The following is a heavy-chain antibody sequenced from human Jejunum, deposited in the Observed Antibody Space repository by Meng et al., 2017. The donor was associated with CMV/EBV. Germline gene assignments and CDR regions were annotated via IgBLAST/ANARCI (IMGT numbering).Heavy chain of an antibody. CDR3: ARVPLAAHPLTFDF. CDR2: ESFDGSNK. Sequence: FECASGSVAYQWVRRTPARGVQWLAVESFDGSNKYYAPSLKGRVIVSRDNAKNTLFLQMNSLSVEDTAVYFCARVPLAAHPLTFDFWGQGTLVTVSS. J-gene: IGHJ4*02. D-gene: IGHD3-3*02. CDR1: ECASGSVA. V-gene: IGHV3-30*04.